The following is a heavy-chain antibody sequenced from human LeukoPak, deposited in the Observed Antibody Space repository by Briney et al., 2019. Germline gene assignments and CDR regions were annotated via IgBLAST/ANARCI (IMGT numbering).Heavy chain of an antibody. V-gene: IGHV1-69*04. CDR3: ARDPGPYYGSNWFDP. CDR2: IIPILGIA. Sequence: ASVKVSCKASGGTFSSYAISWVRQAPGQGLEWMGRIIPILGIANYAQKFQGRVTITADKSTSTAYMELNSLRSEDTAVYYCARDPGPYYGSNWFDPWGQGTLVTVSS. CDR1: GGTFSSYA. D-gene: IGHD4-17*01. J-gene: IGHJ5*02.